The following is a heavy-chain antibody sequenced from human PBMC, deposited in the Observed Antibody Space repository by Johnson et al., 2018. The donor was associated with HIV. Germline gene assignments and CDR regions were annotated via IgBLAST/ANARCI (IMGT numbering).Heavy chain of an antibody. CDR3: ASIAARRVSAFDI. CDR2: ITSSGSSI. Sequence: VQLVESGGGLVQPGGSLRLSCVASGFTFSSYWMSWVRQVPGKGLEWVSYITSSGSSIYYADSVKGRFTISRDNAKNSLYLQMNSLRAEDTAVYYCASIAARRVSAFDIWGQWTMVTVSS. J-gene: IGHJ3*02. D-gene: IGHD6-6*01. V-gene: IGHV3-48*04. CDR1: GFTFSSYW.